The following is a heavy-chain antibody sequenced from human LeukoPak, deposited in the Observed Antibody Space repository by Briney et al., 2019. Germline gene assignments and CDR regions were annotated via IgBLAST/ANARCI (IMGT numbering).Heavy chain of an antibody. J-gene: IGHJ6*02. Sequence: GGSLRLSCAASGFTFSSYAMSWVRQAPGKGLEWVSAISGSGGSTYYADSVKGRFTISRDNAKNSLYLQMNSLRAEDTAVYYCARASGCSGGSCYHAMDVWGQGTTVTVSS. V-gene: IGHV3-23*01. CDR1: GFTFSSYA. D-gene: IGHD2-15*01. CDR2: ISGSGGST. CDR3: ARASGCSGGSCYHAMDV.